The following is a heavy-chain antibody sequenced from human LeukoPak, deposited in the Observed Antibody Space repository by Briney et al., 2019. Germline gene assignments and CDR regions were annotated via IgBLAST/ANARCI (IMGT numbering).Heavy chain of an antibody. J-gene: IGHJ4*02. CDR2: IYTSGST. CDR1: GGSISSGSYY. Sequence: QTLSLTCTVSGGSISSGSYYWNWIRQPAGKGLEWIGRIYTSGSTTYNPSLKSRVTISLDTSKNHFSLKLTSVTAADTAVYYCARARVDEPFDYWGQGTLVTVSS. D-gene: IGHD4-23*01. V-gene: IGHV4-61*02. CDR3: ARARVDEPFDY.